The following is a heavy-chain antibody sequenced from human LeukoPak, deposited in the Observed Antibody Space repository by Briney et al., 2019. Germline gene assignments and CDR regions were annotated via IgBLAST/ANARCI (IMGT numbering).Heavy chain of an antibody. Sequence: GRSLRLSCAASGFTFSSYGMHWVRQAPGKGLEWVAVISYDGSNKYYADSVKGRFTISRDNSKNTLYLQMNSLRAEDTAVYYCAKNGRSYYYDSSGLDYWGQGTLVTVSS. V-gene: IGHV3-30*18. D-gene: IGHD3-22*01. CDR1: GFTFSSYG. J-gene: IGHJ4*02. CDR2: ISYDGSNK. CDR3: AKNGRSYYYDSSGLDY.